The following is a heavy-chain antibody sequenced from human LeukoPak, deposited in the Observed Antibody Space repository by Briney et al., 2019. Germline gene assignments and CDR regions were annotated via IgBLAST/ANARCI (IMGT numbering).Heavy chain of an antibody. CDR1: GFTVSSNY. D-gene: IGHD3-10*01. CDR2: IYSGGST. V-gene: IGHV3-66*01. CDR3: ARVSLSFGFDY. J-gene: IGHJ4*02. Sequence: PGGSLRLSCAASGFTVSSNYMSWVRQAPGKGVEWVSVIYSGGSTYYADSVKGRFTISRDNSKNTLYLQMNSLRAEDTAVYYCARVSLSFGFDYWGQGTLVTVSS.